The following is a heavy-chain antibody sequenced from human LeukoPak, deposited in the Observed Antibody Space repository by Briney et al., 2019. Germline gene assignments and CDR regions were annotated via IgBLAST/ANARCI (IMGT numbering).Heavy chain of an antibody. CDR1: GGSFSSHY. Sequence: SQTLSLTCTVSGGSFSSHYWSWIRQPPGKGLEWIGYINHSGRTNYNTSLKSRVIISVDTSKNQFSLKVNSVTAADTAMYYCARQPDVAGITGMGWFDPWGQGTLVTVSS. D-gene: IGHD1-7*01. V-gene: IGHV4-59*11. CDR2: INHSGRT. J-gene: IGHJ5*02. CDR3: ARQPDVAGITGMGWFDP.